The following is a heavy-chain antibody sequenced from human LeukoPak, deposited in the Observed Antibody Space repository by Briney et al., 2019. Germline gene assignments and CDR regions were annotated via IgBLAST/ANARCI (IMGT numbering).Heavy chain of an antibody. CDR1: GGSFSSYY. CDR2: IYYSGST. J-gene: IGHJ3*02. CDR3: AREDIVVVVAATWGAFDI. V-gene: IGHV4-59*01. Sequence: PSETLSLTCTVSGGSFSSYYWSWIRQPPGKGLEWIGYIYYSGSTNYNPSLKSRVTISVDTSKNQFSLKLSSVTAADTAVYYCAREDIVVVVAATWGAFDIWGQGTMVTVSS. D-gene: IGHD2-15*01.